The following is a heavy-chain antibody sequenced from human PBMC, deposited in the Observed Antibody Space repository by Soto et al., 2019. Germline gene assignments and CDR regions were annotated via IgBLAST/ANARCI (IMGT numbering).Heavy chain of an antibody. Sequence: QLQLQESGPGLVKPSETLSLTCTVSGGSISSSGYYWGWIRQPPGKGLEWIGSIYYSGSTYYNPSLKSRVTISVDTSKNQFSLKLSSVTAADTAVYYCARHSRIAAAGRNFDYWGQGTLVTVSS. CDR3: ARHSRIAAAGRNFDY. D-gene: IGHD6-13*01. CDR2: IYYSGST. CDR1: GGSISSSGYY. J-gene: IGHJ4*02. V-gene: IGHV4-39*01.